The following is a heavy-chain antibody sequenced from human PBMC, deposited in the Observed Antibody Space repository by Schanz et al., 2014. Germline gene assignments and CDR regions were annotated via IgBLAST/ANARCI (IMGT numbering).Heavy chain of an antibody. Sequence: EVQLVESGGGFVQPGGSLRLSCAASGFTFSTHAMTWVRQAPGKGLEWLSYISRDGTTSYYADSVKGRFTISRDNAKNSLYLQLNSLTAEDTAQYHCVKEEWWRFDPWGQGTLVTVSS. CDR2: ISRDGTTS. CDR3: VKEEWWRFDP. V-gene: IGHV3-48*04. D-gene: IGHD2-15*01. J-gene: IGHJ5*02. CDR1: GFTFSTHA.